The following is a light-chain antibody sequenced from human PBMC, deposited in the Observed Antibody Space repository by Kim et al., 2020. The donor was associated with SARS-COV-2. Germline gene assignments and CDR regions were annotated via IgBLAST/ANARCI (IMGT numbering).Light chain of an antibody. Sequence: GDRVTITCRASQNVTKLLAWFQQRPGKAPTLLIYTTSSLESGVPTRFSGDGSRTEFTLTINNLQPGDFATYYCQQYNTYPWAFGQGTKVDIK. CDR2: TTS. J-gene: IGKJ1*01. V-gene: IGKV1-5*03. CDR1: QNVTKL. CDR3: QQYNTYPWA.